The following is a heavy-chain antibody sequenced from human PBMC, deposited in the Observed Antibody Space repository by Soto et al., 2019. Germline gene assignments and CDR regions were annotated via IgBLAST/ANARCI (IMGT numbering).Heavy chain of an antibody. CDR1: GFTFSDHY. J-gene: IGHJ6*01. V-gene: IGHV3-72*01. CDR3: TRGLLGGAPSYTFHGMDV. CDR2: SRNRVNSHTT. D-gene: IGHD2-21*01. Sequence: EVQLVESGGGLVQPGGSLRLSCAASGFTFSDHYMDWVRQAPGKGLEWVARSRNRVNSHTTEYAASVKGRFTISRDEPKSSLYLQMNSLKIEDTAVYYCTRGLLGGAPSYTFHGMDVWGQGTTVTVSS.